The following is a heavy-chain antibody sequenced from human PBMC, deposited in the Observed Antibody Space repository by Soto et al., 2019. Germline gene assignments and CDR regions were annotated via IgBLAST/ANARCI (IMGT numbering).Heavy chain of an antibody. CDR1: GFTFSSYA. CDR3: AKDLPPGDIVEVVDANRFDY. V-gene: IGHV3-23*01. Sequence: GGSLRLSCAASGFTFSSYAMTWVRQAPGKGLEWVSGISGIGVSTYYADSVKGRFTISRDNSKNTLYLEMNSLRAEDTAVYYCAKDLPPGDIVEVVDANRFDYWGHGTLVTVSS. D-gene: IGHD2-15*01. J-gene: IGHJ4*01. CDR2: ISGIGVST.